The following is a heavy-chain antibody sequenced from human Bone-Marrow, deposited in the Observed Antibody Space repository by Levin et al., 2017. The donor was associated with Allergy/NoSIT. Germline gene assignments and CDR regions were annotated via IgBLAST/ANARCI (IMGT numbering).Heavy chain of an antibody. J-gene: IGHJ6*02. CDR3: ARVILVPAALAALDV. D-gene: IGHD2-2*01. Sequence: PGGSLRLSCKASGYTFTNYAIHWVRQAPGQRFEWMGWISAGSGDTKYSQKFQGRVTFSSDTSATTASMELNNVRSEDTAVYYCARVILVPAALAALDVWGQGTTVTVSS. CDR2: ISAGSGDT. V-gene: IGHV1-3*01. CDR1: GYTFTNYA.